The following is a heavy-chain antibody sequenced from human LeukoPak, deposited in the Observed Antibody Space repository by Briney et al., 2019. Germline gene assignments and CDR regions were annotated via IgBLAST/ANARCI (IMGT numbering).Heavy chain of an antibody. CDR1: GYTFTGYY. CDR2: INPNSGGT. V-gene: IGHV1-2*02. D-gene: IGHD6-13*01. Sequence: ASVKVSCKASGYTFTGYYMHWVRQAPGQGLEWMGWINPNSGGTNYAQKFQGRVTMTRDTSIGTAYMELSRLRSDDTAVYYCARERAAAGTRGWFDPWGQGTLVTVSS. J-gene: IGHJ5*02. CDR3: ARERAAAGTRGWFDP.